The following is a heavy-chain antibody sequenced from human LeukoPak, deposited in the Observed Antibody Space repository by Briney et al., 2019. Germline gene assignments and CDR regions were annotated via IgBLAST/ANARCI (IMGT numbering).Heavy chain of an antibody. CDR2: IYYSGST. Sequence: SETLSLTCTVSSGSISSYYWSWIRQPPGKGLEWIGYIYYSGSTNYNPSLKSRVTISVDTSKNQFSLKLSSVTAADTAVYYCAREYGYNYGFDYWGQGTLVTVSS. CDR1: SGSISSYY. J-gene: IGHJ4*02. CDR3: AREYGYNYGFDY. D-gene: IGHD5-24*01. V-gene: IGHV4-59*01.